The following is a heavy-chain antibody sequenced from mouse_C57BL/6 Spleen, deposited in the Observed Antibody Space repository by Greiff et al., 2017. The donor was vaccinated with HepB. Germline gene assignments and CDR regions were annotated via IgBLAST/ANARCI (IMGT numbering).Heavy chain of an antibody. Sequence: VQLQQSGAELVRPGASVTLSCKASGYTFTDYEMHWVKQTPVHGLEWIGAIDPETGGTAYNQKFKGKAILTADKSSSTAYMELRSLTSEDSAVYYCTMGTTVPAWFAYWGQGTLVTVSA. J-gene: IGHJ3*01. V-gene: IGHV1-15*01. CDR2: IDPETGGT. D-gene: IGHD1-1*01. CDR1: GYTFTDYE. CDR3: TMGTTVPAWFAY.